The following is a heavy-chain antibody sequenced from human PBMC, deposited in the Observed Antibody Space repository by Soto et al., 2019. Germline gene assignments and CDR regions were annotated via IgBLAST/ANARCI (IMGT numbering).Heavy chain of an antibody. D-gene: IGHD2-2*01. Sequence: EVQLLESGGGLVQPGGSLRLSCAASGFSFNNYAMNWVRQAPGQGLEWVSTISDSGSTYYADSVKGRFTISRDNSKNTLYLQLKSLRAEDTAVYFCAEDVGGHYCTPTSCLYFFHSWGRGTPVTVSS. V-gene: IGHV3-23*01. CDR2: ISDSGST. J-gene: IGHJ4*02. CDR1: GFSFNNYA. CDR3: AEDVGGHYCTPTSCLYFFHS.